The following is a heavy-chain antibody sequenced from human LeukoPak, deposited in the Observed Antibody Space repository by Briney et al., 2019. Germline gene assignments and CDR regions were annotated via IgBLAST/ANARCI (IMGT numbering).Heavy chain of an antibody. CDR1: GYTFTSYG. CDR3: ARHYGGNSGGAFDI. D-gene: IGHD4-23*01. CDR2: ISAYNGNT. V-gene: IGHV1-18*01. Sequence: ASVRVSCKASGYTFTSYGISWVRQAPGQGLEWMGWISAYNGNTNYAQKLQGRVTMTTDTSTSTAYMELRSLRSDDTAVYYCARHYGGNSGGAFDIWGQGTMVTVSS. J-gene: IGHJ3*02.